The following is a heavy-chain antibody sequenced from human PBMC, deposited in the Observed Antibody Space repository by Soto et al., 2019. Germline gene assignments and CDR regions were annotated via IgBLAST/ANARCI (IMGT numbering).Heavy chain of an antibody. V-gene: IGHV4-59*01. Sequence: QVQLQESGPGLVKPSETLSLTCTVSGGSISSYYWSWIRQPPGKGLEWIGYIYYSGSTNYNPSLKSRVTISVDTSKNQFSLKLSSVTAADTAVYYCASGAGFYDSSGYHGGHAFDIWGQGTMVTVSS. J-gene: IGHJ3*02. CDR1: GGSISSYY. CDR3: ASGAGFYDSSGYHGGHAFDI. CDR2: IYYSGST. D-gene: IGHD3-22*01.